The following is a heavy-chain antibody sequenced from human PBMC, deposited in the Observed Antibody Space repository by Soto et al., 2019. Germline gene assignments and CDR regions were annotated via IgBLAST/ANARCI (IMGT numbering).Heavy chain of an antibody. CDR3: ARVKAQILSSGWYGGDDI. CDR2: IRDSGHST. V-gene: IGHV3-23*01. D-gene: IGHD6-19*01. Sequence: EVQLLESGGGLVQPGGSLRLSCAASGFTFSTYSMTWVRQAPGKGLEWVSTIRDSGHSTRYADSVRGRFAISRDNSKNTLFLQMNSLRAEDTAVYYCARVKAQILSSGWYGGDDIWGQGTMVTVSS. CDR1: GFTFSTYS. J-gene: IGHJ3*02.